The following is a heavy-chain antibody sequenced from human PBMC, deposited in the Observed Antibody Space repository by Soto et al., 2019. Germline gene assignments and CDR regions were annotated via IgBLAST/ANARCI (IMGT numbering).Heavy chain of an antibody. J-gene: IGHJ4*02. D-gene: IGHD3-3*01. Sequence: PGGSLRLSCAASGFTFSSYAMHWVRQAPGKGLEYVSAISSNGGSTYYANSVKGRFTISRDNSKNTLYLQMGSLRAEDMAVYYCARDESYYDFWSGYSLLDYWGQGTLVTVSS. CDR3: ARDESYYDFWSGYSLLDY. CDR1: GFTFSSYA. V-gene: IGHV3-64*01. CDR2: ISSNGGST.